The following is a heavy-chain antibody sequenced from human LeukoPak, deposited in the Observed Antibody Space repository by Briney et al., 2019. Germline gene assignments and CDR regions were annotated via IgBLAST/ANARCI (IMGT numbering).Heavy chain of an antibody. Sequence: PGGSLRLSCLTSGFTLSTNAMSWVRQVPGKGLEWVGQIVSKIDGGTTDYAAPVKGRFTISRDDSKSTLYLQMNSLKIEDTAVYYCTTDEDWNYARKDVWGQGATVIVSS. CDR1: GFTLSTNA. V-gene: IGHV3-15*04. CDR2: IVSKIDGGTT. D-gene: IGHD1-7*01. J-gene: IGHJ6*02. CDR3: TTDEDWNYARKDV.